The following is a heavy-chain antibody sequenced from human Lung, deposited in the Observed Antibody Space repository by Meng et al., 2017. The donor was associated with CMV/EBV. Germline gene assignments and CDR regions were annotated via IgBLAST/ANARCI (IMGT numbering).Heavy chain of an antibody. J-gene: IGHJ4*02. D-gene: IGHD6-13*01. CDR3: ARDSGYQQGLDY. CDR2: IYHSGST. V-gene: IGHV4-4*02. Sequence: WADAGGSISSSNWWSWVRQPAEKGLEWIGEIYHSGSTNYNPSLKSRVTISVDKSKNQFSLKLSSVTAADTAVYYCARDSGYQQGLDYWGQGTLVTVSS. CDR1: GGSISSSNW.